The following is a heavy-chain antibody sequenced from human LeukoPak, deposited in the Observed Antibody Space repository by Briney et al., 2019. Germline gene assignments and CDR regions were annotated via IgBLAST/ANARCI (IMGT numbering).Heavy chain of an antibody. V-gene: IGHV3-33*01. Sequence: PGGSLRLSCAASGFTFSSYAMHWVRQAPGKGLEWVSGIWYVGISKYYADSVKGRFTVSRDNSKNTLYLQMNSLRAEDTAVYYCARVVETYSSGWYPGYYYMDVWGKGTTVTVSS. CDR1: GFTFSSYA. CDR2: IWYVGISK. J-gene: IGHJ6*03. CDR3: ARVVETYSSGWYPGYYYMDV. D-gene: IGHD6-19*01.